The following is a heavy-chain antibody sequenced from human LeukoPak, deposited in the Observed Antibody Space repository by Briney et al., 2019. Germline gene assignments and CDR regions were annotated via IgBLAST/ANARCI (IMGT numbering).Heavy chain of an antibody. J-gene: IGHJ4*02. CDR2: ISGSGGIT. D-gene: IGHD3-22*01. CDR3: AKDPTDFDSSGQTYFDY. Sequence: GGSLRLSCTASGFTFSSCAMNWVRQAPGKGLEWVSGISGSGGITHYADSVRGRFTISRDNSKNTLYLQMNSLRAEDTAVYYCAKDPTDFDSSGQTYFDYWGQGSLVTVSS. V-gene: IGHV3-23*01. CDR1: GFTFSSCA.